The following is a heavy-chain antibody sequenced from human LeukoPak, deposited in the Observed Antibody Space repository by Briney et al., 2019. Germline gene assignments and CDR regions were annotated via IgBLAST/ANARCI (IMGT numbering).Heavy chain of an antibody. V-gene: IGHV1-24*01. D-gene: IGHD2-15*01. CDR2: FDPEDGET. Sequence: GASVKVSCKVSGYTLTELSMHWVRQAPGKGLEWMGGFDPEDGETIYAQKFQGRVTMTEDTSTGTAYMELSSLRSEDTAVYYCATGGYCSGGSCYSQGNFDYWGQGTLVTVSS. CDR1: GYTLTELS. CDR3: ATGGYCSGGSCYSQGNFDY. J-gene: IGHJ4*02.